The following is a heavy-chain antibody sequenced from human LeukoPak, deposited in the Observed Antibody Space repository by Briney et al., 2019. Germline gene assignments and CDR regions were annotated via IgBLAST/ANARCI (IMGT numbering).Heavy chain of an antibody. CDR2: IYYSGST. J-gene: IGHJ5*02. Sequence: SETLSLTCTVSGGSISSSSYYWGWIRQPPGKGLEWIGSIYYSGSTYYNPSLKSRVTISVDTSKNQFSLKLSSVTAADTAVYYCATQVSLLWGFDPWGQGTLVTVSS. CDR1: GGSISSSSYY. CDR3: ATQVSLLWGFDP. D-gene: IGHD2-21*01. V-gene: IGHV4-39*07.